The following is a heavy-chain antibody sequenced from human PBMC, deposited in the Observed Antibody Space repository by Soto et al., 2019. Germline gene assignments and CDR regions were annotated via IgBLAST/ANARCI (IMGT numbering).Heavy chain of an antibody. D-gene: IGHD3-3*01. CDR2: ISAYNGNT. V-gene: IGHV1-18*01. CDR3: ARLLRFLEWLPYYYMDV. CDR1: GYTFTSNG. Sequence: GASVKVSCKASGYTFTSNGISWVRQAPGQGLEWMGWISAYNGNTNYAQKLQGRVTMTTDTSTSTAYMELRSLRSDDTAVYYCARLLRFLEWLPYYYMDVWGKGTTVTVSS. J-gene: IGHJ6*03.